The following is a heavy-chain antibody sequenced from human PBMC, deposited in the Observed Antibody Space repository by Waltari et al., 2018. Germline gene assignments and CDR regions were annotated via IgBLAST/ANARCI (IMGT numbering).Heavy chain of an antibody. V-gene: IGHV3-48*03. D-gene: IGHD3-10*01. CDR2: ISSSGSTI. CDR1: GFTFSSSE. CDR3: ARGGDLNYYYGSGSRPQALRY. J-gene: IGHJ4*02. Sequence: EVQLVESGGGLVQPGGSLRLSCAASGFTFSSSEMNWVRQAPGQGLEWVSYISSSGSTIYYADSVKGRFTISRDNAKNSLYLQRNSLRAEDTAVYYCARGGDLNYYYGSGSRPQALRYWGQGTLVTVSS.